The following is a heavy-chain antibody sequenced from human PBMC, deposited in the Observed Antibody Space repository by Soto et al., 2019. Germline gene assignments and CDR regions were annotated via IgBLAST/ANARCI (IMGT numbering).Heavy chain of an antibody. V-gene: IGHV1-18*01. CDR1: GYGFTTYG. Sequence: QVHLVQSGAEVKKPGASVKVSCKGSGYGFTTYGITWVRQPPGQGLEWMAWISAHNGNTNHPQKLQDRVTVTRDTCTITACMGLRSRRSDDTAVYYCARGRYGDYWGQGALVTVSS. CDR3: ARGRYGDY. D-gene: IGHD7-27*01. CDR2: ISAHNGNT. J-gene: IGHJ4*02.